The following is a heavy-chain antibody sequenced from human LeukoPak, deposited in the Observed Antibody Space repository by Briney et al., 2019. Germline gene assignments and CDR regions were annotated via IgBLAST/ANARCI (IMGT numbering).Heavy chain of an antibody. CDR1: GGSFSGYY. D-gene: IGHD3-22*01. V-gene: IGHV4-34*01. J-gene: IGHJ3*02. CDR2: INHSGST. CDR3: ARGDYYYDSSGPPDAFDI. Sequence: SETLSLTCAVYGGSFSGYYWSWIRQPPGKGLEWIGEINHSGSTNYNPSLKSRVTISVDTSKNQFSLKLNSVTAADTAVYYCARGDYYYDSSGPPDAFDIWGQGTMVTVSS.